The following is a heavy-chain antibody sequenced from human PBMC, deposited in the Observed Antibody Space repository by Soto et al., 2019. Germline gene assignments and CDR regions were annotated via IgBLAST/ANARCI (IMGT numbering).Heavy chain of an antibody. V-gene: IGHV4-59*11. CDR3: AGSRSVLNWLDP. CDR1: SGSISNHY. CDR2: MYHSGTT. J-gene: IGHJ5*02. Sequence: LSLTCTVSSGSISNHYWSWIRQPPGKGLEWIGYMYHSGTTNYNPSLKGRVTMSLDTSKNQFSLKLSSVTAADTAVYYCAGSRSVLNWLDPWGQGTLVTVSS. D-gene: IGHD3-10*01.